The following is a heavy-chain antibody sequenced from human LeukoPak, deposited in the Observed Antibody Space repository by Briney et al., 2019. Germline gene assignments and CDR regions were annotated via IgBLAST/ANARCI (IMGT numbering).Heavy chain of an antibody. CDR2: ISSSSSYT. V-gene: IGHV3-11*05. Sequence: GGSLRLSCAASRFIFSEHYMTWIRQAPGKGLEWVSYISSSSSYTNYADSVKARFTISRDNAKNSLYLQMNSLSAEDTAVYYCARVHDSSGYWDYWGQGTLVTVSS. J-gene: IGHJ4*02. CDR1: RFIFSEHY. CDR3: ARVHDSSGYWDY. D-gene: IGHD3-22*01.